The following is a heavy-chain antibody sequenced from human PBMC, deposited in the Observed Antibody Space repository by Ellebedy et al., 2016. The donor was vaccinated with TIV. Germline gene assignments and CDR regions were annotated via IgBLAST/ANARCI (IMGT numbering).Heavy chain of an antibody. D-gene: IGHD3-10*01. Sequence: GESLKISCTGSGYSFTNYWIGWVRPMPGKGLEWMGIFYPGDSDARYSPSFQGQVTISVDKSISTAYLHWSSLKASDTAMYYCRSGESTKEDDYWGQGTLVTVSS. CDR3: RSGESTKEDDY. J-gene: IGHJ4*02. V-gene: IGHV5-51*01. CDR2: FYPGDSDA. CDR1: GYSFTNYW.